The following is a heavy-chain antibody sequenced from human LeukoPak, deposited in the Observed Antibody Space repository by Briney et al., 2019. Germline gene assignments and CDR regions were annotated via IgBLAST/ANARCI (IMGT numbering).Heavy chain of an antibody. Sequence: AGGSLRLSCAASGFTFSSYAMSWVRQAPGKGLEWVSAISGSGGSTYYADSVKGRFTISRDNSKNTLYLQMNSLRAEDTAVYYCAKCSLPESLVVRGNWFDPWGQGTLVTVSS. CDR1: GFTFSSYA. CDR3: AKCSLPESLVVRGNWFDP. D-gene: IGHD3-10*01. CDR2: ISGSGGST. J-gene: IGHJ5*02. V-gene: IGHV3-23*01.